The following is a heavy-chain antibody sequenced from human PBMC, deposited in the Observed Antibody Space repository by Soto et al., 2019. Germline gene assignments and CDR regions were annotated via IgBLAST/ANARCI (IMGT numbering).Heavy chain of an antibody. D-gene: IGHD2-21*02. V-gene: IGHV1-69*01. CDR2: IIPIFGTA. Sequence: QVQLVQSGAEVKKPGSSVKVSCKASGGTFSSYAISWVRQAPGQGLEWMGGIIPIFGTANYAQKFQGRVMITADESTSTAYMELSSPGSRDTAVYYCARVGGTTVVTRGPFDYWGQGTLVTVSS. CDR3: ARVGGTTVVTRGPFDY. J-gene: IGHJ4*02. CDR1: GGTFSSYA.